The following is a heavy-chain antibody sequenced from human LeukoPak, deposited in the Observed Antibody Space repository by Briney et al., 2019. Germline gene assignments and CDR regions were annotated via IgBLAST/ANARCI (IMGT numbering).Heavy chain of an antibody. J-gene: IGHJ4*02. V-gene: IGHV3-48*03. CDR2: ISSSGSTI. CDR3: ARESYRGGYYFAY. CDR1: GFTFSSYE. Sequence: GGSLRLSCAASGFTFSSYEMNWVRQAPGKGLEWVSYISSSGSTIYYADSVKGRFTISRDNAKNSLYLRMNSLRAEDTAVYYCARESYRGGYYFAYWGQGTLVTVSS. D-gene: IGHD3-22*01.